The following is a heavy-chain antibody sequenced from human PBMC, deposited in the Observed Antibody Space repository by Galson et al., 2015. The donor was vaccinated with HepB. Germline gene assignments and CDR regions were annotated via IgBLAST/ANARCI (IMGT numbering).Heavy chain of an antibody. J-gene: IGHJ4*02. CDR2: ISSSSSYI. D-gene: IGHD2-15*01. Sequence: SLRLSCAASGFTFSSYSMNWVRQAPGKGLEWVSSISSSSSYIYYADSVKGRFTISRDNAKNSLYLQMNSLRAEDTAVYYCARQYGSGGCAPFDYWGQGTLVTVSS. V-gene: IGHV3-21*01. CDR1: GFTFSSYS. CDR3: ARQYGSGGCAPFDY.